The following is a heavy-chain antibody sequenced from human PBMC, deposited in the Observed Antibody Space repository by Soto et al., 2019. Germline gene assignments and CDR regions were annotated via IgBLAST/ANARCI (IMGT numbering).Heavy chain of an antibody. Sequence: HITLKESGPTLVKPTQTLTLTCTFSGFSLSTNGVGVGWIRQPPEKALEWLALIYWDNDERYSPSLKSRLIINKDASKNQVVLTMTNMDPLDTATYYCAHRRVGYGDPDYYFEYWGQGILVTVSS. V-gene: IGHV2-5*02. CDR2: IYWDNDE. J-gene: IGHJ4*02. CDR1: GFSLSTNGVG. D-gene: IGHD4-17*01. CDR3: AHRRVGYGDPDYYFEY.